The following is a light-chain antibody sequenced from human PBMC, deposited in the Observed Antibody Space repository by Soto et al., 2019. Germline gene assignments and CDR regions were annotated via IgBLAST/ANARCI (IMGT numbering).Light chain of an antibody. V-gene: IGKV3-20*01. J-gene: IGKJ4*01. Sequence: EIVLTQSPGTLSLSPGESTTFSCRASQSVGRDFLACYQQKPGRAPRLLIHGASYRATGVPDRFSGSGSETDFTHTISRLEPEDFAVYYCPQYAASPRTFGGGTKVEIK. CDR1: QSVGRDF. CDR3: PQYAASPRT. CDR2: GAS.